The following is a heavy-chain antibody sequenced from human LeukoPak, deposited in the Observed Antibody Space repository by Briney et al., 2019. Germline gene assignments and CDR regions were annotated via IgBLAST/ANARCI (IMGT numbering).Heavy chain of an antibody. J-gene: IGHJ4*02. Sequence: NSGGSLRLSCAASGFTFSNAWMNWVRQAPGKGLEWVSSISSSSSYIYYADSVKGRFTISRDNAKNSLYLQMNSLRAEDTAVYYCARARGPGVFDYWGQGTLVTVSS. CDR2: ISSSSSYI. CDR1: GFTFSNAW. CDR3: ARARGPGVFDY. D-gene: IGHD2-8*01. V-gene: IGHV3-21*01.